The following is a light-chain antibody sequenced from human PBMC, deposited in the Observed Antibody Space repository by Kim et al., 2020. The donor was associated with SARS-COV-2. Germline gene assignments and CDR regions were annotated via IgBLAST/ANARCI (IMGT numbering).Light chain of an antibody. V-gene: IGLV1-44*01. CDR2: RDS. Sequence: ELTQPPSASGTPGQRVTISCSGSNFNIGSNTVNWYQQLPGTAPKLLIYRDSQRPSGVSGRFSGSKSATSASLAISGLQSEDEADYYCAAWDDSLGGVAFGGGTQLTV. J-gene: IGLJ2*01. CDR1: NFNIGSNT. CDR3: AAWDDSLGGVA.